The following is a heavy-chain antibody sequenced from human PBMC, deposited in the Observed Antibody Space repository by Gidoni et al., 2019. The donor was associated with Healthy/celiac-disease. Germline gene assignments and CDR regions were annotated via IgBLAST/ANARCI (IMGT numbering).Heavy chain of an antibody. CDR1: GGSISSSSYY. D-gene: IGHD3-22*01. CDR3: ARRGLEGLTYYYDSSGYEEEAFDI. V-gene: IGHV4-39*01. J-gene: IGHJ3*02. CDR2: IYYSGST. Sequence: QLQLQESGPGLVKPSETLSLTCTVSGGSISSSSYYWGWIRQPPGKGLEWIGSIYYSGSTYYNPSLKSRVTISVDTSKNQFSLKLSSVTAADTAVYYCARRGLEGLTYYYDSSGYEEEAFDIWGQGTMVTVSS.